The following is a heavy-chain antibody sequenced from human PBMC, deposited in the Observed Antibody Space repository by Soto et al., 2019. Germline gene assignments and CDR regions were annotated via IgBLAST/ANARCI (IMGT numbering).Heavy chain of an antibody. CDR2: LHSGGDT. J-gene: IGHJ6*02. CDR1: GIPVSSNY. V-gene: IGHV3-53*04. D-gene: IGHD3-10*01. CDR3: ARDGPYYYASRMDV. Sequence: EVQLVESGGGLVQPGGSLRLSCAASGIPVSSNYMTWVRQAPGKGLEWVSVLHSGGDTYYANSVKGRFTIPRHDSTNTLFLQMNSLTAEDTAVYYCARDGPYYYASRMDVWGQGTTVTVSS.